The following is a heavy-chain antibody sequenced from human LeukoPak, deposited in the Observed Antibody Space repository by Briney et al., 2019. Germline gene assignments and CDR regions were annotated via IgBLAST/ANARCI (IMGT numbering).Heavy chain of an antibody. CDR1: GFTFSSYA. Sequence: GGSLRLSCAASGFTFSSYAMHWVRQAPGQGLEWVAVISYDGSNKYYADSVKGRFTISRDNSKNTLYLQMNSLRAEDTAVYYCARDRQCSGGSCYYYYGMDVGGQGTTVTVS. J-gene: IGHJ6*02. D-gene: IGHD2-15*01. CDR2: ISYDGSNK. V-gene: IGHV3-30-3*01. CDR3: ARDRQCSGGSCYYYYGMDV.